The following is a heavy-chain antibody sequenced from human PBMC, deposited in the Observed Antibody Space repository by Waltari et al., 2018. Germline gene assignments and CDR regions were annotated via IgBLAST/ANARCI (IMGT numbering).Heavy chain of an antibody. J-gene: IGHJ4*02. Sequence: QVQLVQSGAEVKKPGASVKVSCKASGYTFIGYYLHWVRQAPGQGLEWMGRINCNSGETKYAQKFRGRVTVTREMSIRTAYMELTRLTSDDTAVYYCAREGGSSWIKDSHFALEKWGQGTLVTVSS. CDR3: AREGGSSWIKDSHFALEK. V-gene: IGHV1-2*02. D-gene: IGHD2-2*01. CDR2: INCNSGET. CDR1: GYTFIGYY.